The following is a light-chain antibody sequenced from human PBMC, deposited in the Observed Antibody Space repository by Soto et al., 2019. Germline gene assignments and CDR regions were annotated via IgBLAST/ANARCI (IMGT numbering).Light chain of an antibody. CDR3: GAWDSSLSAYV. J-gene: IGLJ1*01. V-gene: IGLV1-51*01. CDR1: SSNIENNY. CDR2: DNN. Sequence: QSVLTQPPSVSAAPGQTVTISCSGSSSNIENNYVSWYQQLPGTAPKLLIYDNNKRPSGIPDRFSGSKSGTSATLGITGLQTGDEADYYCGAWDSSLSAYVFGIGTKVTVL.